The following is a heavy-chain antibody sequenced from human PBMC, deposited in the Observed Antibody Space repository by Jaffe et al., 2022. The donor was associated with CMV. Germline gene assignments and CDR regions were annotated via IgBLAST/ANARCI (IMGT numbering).Heavy chain of an antibody. V-gene: IGHV1-18*01. CDR1: GYTFTSYG. J-gene: IGHJ6*02. CDR2: ISAYNGNT. D-gene: IGHD5-18*01. Sequence: QVQLVQSGAEVKKPGASVKVSCKASGYTFTSYGISWVRQAPGQGLEWMGWISAYNGNTNYAQKLQGRVTMTTDTSTSTAYMELRSLRSDDTAVYYCARDRRDRIQLWFHYYGMDVWGQGTTVTVSS. CDR3: ARDRRDRIQLWFHYYGMDV.